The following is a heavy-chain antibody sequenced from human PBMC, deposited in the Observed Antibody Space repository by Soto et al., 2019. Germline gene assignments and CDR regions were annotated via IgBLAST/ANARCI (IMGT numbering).Heavy chain of an antibody. CDR1: GYSFTSYY. CDR3: ATNIHGSTWYGW. D-gene: IGHD6-13*01. J-gene: IGHJ1*01. CDR2: INTSGGNT. Sequence: QVQLVQSGAEVKKSGASVKVSCKASGYSFTSYYIHWVRQAPGQGLEWMGFINTSGGNTDNAHNLQSIINMTRDTATSTVYMGLSNLRSGDTAVYYLATNIHGSTWYGWWCQGTLVTVSS. V-gene: IGHV1-46*04.